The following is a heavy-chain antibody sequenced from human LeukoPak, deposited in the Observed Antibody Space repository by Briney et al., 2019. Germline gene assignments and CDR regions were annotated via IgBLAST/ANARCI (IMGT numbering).Heavy chain of an antibody. D-gene: IGHD4-17*01. CDR2: VSSSGSTI. CDR3: ARGYGDYIDY. CDR1: GFTFSSYE. J-gene: IGHJ4*02. V-gene: IGHV3-48*03. Sequence: PGGSLRLSCAASGFTFSSYEMNWVRQAPGKGLEWVSYVSSSGSTIYYADSVKGRFTISRDNAKNSLYLQMNSLRAEDTAVYYCARGYGDYIDYWGQGTLVTVSS.